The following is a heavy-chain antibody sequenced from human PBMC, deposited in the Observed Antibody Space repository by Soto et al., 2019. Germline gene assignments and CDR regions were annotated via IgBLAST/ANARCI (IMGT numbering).Heavy chain of an antibody. CDR2: IIPIFGTA. V-gene: IGHV1-69*01. J-gene: IGHJ4*02. CDR3: AEHQGGDYERMDY. Sequence: QVQLVQSGAEVKKPGSSVKVSCKASGGTFSSYAISWVRQAPGQGHEWMGGIIPIFGTANYAQKFQGRVTITEDESTSTDYMALCSLSSEDSAVYYWAEHQGGDYERMDYWGQGSPVTVST. D-gene: IGHD4-17*01. CDR1: GGTFSSYA.